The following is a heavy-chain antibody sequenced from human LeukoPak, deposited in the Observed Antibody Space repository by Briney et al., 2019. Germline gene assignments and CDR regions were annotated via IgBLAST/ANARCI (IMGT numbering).Heavy chain of an antibody. J-gene: IGHJ6*02. Sequence: PGGSLRLSRAASGFTFDDYAMHWVRQAPGKGLEWVSGISWNSGSIGYADSVKGRFTISRDNAKNSLYLQMNSLRAEDTALYYCAKDISPQDDYYYYYGMDVWGQGTTVTVSS. CDR2: ISWNSGSI. CDR3: AKDISPQDDYYYYYGMDV. V-gene: IGHV3-9*01. CDR1: GFTFDDYA.